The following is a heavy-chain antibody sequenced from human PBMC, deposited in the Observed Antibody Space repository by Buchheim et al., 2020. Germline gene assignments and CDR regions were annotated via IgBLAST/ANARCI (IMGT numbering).Heavy chain of an antibody. V-gene: IGHV4-31*03. CDR3: ARARYSYGRSYWYFDL. CDR2: IYYSGST. CDR1: GGSISNGGYY. Sequence: QVQLQESGPGLVKPSQTLSLTCTVSGGSISNGGYYWSWIRQHPGKGLEWIGYIYYSGSTYYNPSLKSRVTISVDTPKHQFSRKLSSVTAADTAVYYCARARYSYGRSYWYFDLWGRGTL. D-gene: IGHD5-18*01. J-gene: IGHJ2*01.